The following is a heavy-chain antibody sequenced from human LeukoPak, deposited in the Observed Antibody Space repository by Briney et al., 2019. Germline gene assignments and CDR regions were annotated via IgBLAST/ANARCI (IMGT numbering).Heavy chain of an antibody. V-gene: IGHV4-34*01. CDR2: INHSGST. D-gene: IGHD6-13*01. J-gene: IGHJ4*02. CDR3: ARGGGIAAAGTYRRFDY. Sequence: SETLSLTCAVYGGSFSGYYWSWIRQPPGKGLEWIGEINHSGSTNYNPSLKSRVTISVDTSKNQSSPKLSSVTAADTAVYYCARGGGIAAAGTYRRFDYWGQGTLVTVSS. CDR1: GGSFSGYY.